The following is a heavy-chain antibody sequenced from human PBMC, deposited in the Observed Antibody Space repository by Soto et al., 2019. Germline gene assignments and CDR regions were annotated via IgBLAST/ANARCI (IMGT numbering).Heavy chain of an antibody. Sequence: EVQLVESGGGLVQPGGSLRLSCAASGFTFSSYSMNWVRQAPGKGLEWVSYISSSSSTIYYADSVKGRFTISRDNAKNSLYRQRTGLRAEDTAVYYCAGDGSAESTVTKDAFDIWGQGTMVTVSS. CDR1: GFTFSSYS. D-gene: IGHD4-17*01. J-gene: IGHJ3*02. CDR2: ISSSSSTI. CDR3: AGDGSAESTVTKDAFDI. V-gene: IGHV3-48*01.